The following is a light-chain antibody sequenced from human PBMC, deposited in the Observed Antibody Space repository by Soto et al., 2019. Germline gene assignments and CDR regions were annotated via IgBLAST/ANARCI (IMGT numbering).Light chain of an antibody. CDR2: GDN. V-gene: IGLV6-57*02. CDR1: SGSVASNF. Sequence: NFMLTEPHSVSDSPGKTVTISCTGSSGSVASNFVHWYQRRPGSAPTIVIYGDNQRPSGVPDRFSGSIDSSSNSASLTISGLKTEDEADYFCQSYDRSSLYVFGTGTKVTVL. CDR3: QSYDRSSLYV. J-gene: IGLJ1*01.